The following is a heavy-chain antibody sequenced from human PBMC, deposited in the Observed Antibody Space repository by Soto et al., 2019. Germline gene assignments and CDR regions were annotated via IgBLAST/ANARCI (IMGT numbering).Heavy chain of an antibody. Sequence: GGSLRLSCAASGFTFSSYGMHWVRQAPGKGLEWVAVISYDGSNKYYADSVKGRFTISRDNSKNTLYLQMNSLRAEDTAVYYCAKEYSSGWCPDYWGQGTLVTVSS. J-gene: IGHJ4*02. V-gene: IGHV3-30*18. D-gene: IGHD6-19*01. CDR1: GFTFSSYG. CDR2: ISYDGSNK. CDR3: AKEYSSGWCPDY.